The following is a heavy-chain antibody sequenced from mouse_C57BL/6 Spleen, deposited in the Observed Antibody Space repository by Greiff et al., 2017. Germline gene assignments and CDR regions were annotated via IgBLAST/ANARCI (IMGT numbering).Heavy chain of an antibody. D-gene: IGHD1-1*01. J-gene: IGHJ1*03. Sequence: VQLQQSGAELVKPGASVKISCKASGYAFSSYWMNWVKQRPGKGLEWIGQIYPGDGDTNYNGKFKGKATLTADKSSSTAYMQLSSLTSEDSAVYFCARRGYYYGSSYLWYFDVWGTGTTVTVSS. V-gene: IGHV1-80*01. CDR2: IYPGDGDT. CDR3: ARRGYYYGSSYLWYFDV. CDR1: GYAFSSYW.